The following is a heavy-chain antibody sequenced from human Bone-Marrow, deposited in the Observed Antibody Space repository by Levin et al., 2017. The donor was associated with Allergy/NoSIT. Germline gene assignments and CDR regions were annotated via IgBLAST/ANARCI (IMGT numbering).Heavy chain of an antibody. Sequence: SCTVSGGSISSGDYYWSWIRQPPGKGLEWIGYIYYSGSTYYNPSLKSRVTISVDTSKNQFSLKLSSVTAADTAVYYCARVPFFSVVRDVDAFDIWGQGTMVTVSS. CDR3: ARVPFFSVVRDVDAFDI. CDR2: IYYSGST. J-gene: IGHJ3*02. CDR1: GGSISSGDYY. D-gene: IGHD2-15*01. V-gene: IGHV4-30-4*01.